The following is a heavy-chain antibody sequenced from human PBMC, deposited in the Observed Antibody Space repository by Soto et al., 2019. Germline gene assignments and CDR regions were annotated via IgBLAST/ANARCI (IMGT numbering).Heavy chain of an antibody. CDR3: AKIAAVGDFDL. V-gene: IGHV1-2*02. CDR2: INPNSGDT. D-gene: IGHD6-13*01. CDR1: GYTFIAYF. J-gene: IGHJ5*01. Sequence: ASVKVSCKASGYTFIAYFIHWVRQAPGQGLEWMGWINPNSGDTSYAQKFQGRVTMTRDTSIRIAYMELSRLRSDDTAVFYCAKIAAVGDFDLWGQGTQVTVSS.